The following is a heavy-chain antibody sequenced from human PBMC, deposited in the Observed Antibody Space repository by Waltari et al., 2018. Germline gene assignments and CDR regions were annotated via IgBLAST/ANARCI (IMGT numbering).Heavy chain of an antibody. D-gene: IGHD3-16*02. CDR1: GGPLIGHS. V-gene: IGHV4-34*01. J-gene: IGHJ6*04. Sequence: QVQLHQWGAGLVKPSETLSLRCAVSGGPLIGHSWSWIRQPPGKGLEWIGDIDHSINPNHDPSPESRLSISVDSSRSVVFLKLPSVTAADTAVYYCARPAPRGVVVPPYYMDVWATGTTVTVSS. CDR3: ARPAPRGVVVPPYYMDV. CDR2: IDHSINP.